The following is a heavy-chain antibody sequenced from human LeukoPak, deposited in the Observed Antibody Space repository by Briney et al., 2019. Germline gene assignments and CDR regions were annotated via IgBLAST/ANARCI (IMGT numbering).Heavy chain of an antibody. D-gene: IGHD2-21*01. V-gene: IGHV3-20*04. CDR2: IKWNGGST. CDR3: GRIAVYYYYDMDV. J-gene: IGHJ6*03. Sequence: PGGSLRLSCAASGFTSGDYGMSWVGQAPGKGLEWVSDIKWNGGSTAYADSVKGRFTISRDNAKNSLYLQMNSLTAEDTALYYSGRIAVYYYYDMDVWGKGTRVTVSS. CDR1: GFTSGDYG.